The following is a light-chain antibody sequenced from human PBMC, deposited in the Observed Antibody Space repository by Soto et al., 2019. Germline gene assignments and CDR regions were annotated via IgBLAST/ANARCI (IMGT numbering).Light chain of an antibody. V-gene: IGLV1-40*01. CDR3: QSYDSSLSAV. J-gene: IGLJ1*01. CDR1: SSNIGAGYD. Sequence: QSVLKQPPSVSGAPGQRVTISCTGSSSNIGAGYDVHWYQQLPGTAPKLLIYGNSNRTSGVPDRFSGSKSGTSASLAITGLQAEDEADYYCQSYDSSLSAVFGTGTKVTVL. CDR2: GNS.